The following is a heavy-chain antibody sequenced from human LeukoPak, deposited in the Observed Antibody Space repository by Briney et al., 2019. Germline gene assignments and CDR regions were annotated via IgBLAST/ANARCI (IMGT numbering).Heavy chain of an antibody. V-gene: IGHV1-69*05. D-gene: IGHD3-10*01. Sequence: GASVKVSCKASGGPFNTNAFSWVRQAPGQGLEWMGGIIPIFGTPTYAQKFQGRVTITTDKSTSTAYMELSSLRSEDTAIYFCASANSGSPAFSYMDVWGKGTTVTVSS. CDR3: ASANSGSPAFSYMDV. CDR1: GGPFNTNA. J-gene: IGHJ6*03. CDR2: IIPIFGTP.